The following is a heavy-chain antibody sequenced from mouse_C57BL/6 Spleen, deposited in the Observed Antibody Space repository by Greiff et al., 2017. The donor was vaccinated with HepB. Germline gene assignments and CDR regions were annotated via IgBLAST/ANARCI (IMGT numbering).Heavy chain of an antibody. CDR3: ARMGYYGSIDY. V-gene: IGHV1-55*01. D-gene: IGHD1-1*01. CDR2: IYPGSGST. J-gene: IGHJ2*01. CDR1: GYTFTSYW. Sequence: QVHVKQPGAELVKPGASVKMSCKASGYTFTSYWITWVKQRPGQGLEWIGDIYPGSGSTNYNEKFKSKATLTVDTSSSTAYMQLSSLTSEDSAVYYCARMGYYGSIDYWGQGTTLTVSS.